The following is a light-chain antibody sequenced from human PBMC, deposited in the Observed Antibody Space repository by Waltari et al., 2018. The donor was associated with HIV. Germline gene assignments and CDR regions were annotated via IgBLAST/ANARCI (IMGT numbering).Light chain of an antibody. J-gene: IGLJ2*01. V-gene: IGLV2-14*01. CDR1: NTDIGLYNL. CDR3: SSYTSADSLL. CDR2: RVT. Sequence: QSALTQPASVSGSPGPSITISCTGGNTDIGLYNLFSWYRQHPGKAPQLVIYRVTSRPSGVSDRFSGSKSGNTASLTISSLQAEDEGDYYCSSYTSADSLLFGGGTKLTVL.